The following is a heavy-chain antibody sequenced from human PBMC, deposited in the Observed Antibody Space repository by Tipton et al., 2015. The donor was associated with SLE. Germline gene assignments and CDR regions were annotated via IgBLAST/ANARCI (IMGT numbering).Heavy chain of an antibody. J-gene: IGHJ4*02. CDR3: AGAWQGYCSGGTCYVLDY. V-gene: IGHV4-61*02. CDR1: GASISSGSYF. CDR2: IFLSGDT. Sequence: TLSLTCTVSGASISSGSYFWTWIRQPAGKPLEWLGRIFLSGDTNYNPSLKSRVTISLDTSKNPFSLKLRSVTAADTAVYYCAGAWQGYCSGGTCYVLDYWGQGTLVTVSS. D-gene: IGHD2-15*01.